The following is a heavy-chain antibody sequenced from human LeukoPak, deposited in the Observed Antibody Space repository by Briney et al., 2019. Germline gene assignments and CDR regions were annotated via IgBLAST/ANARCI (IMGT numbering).Heavy chain of an antibody. Sequence: SETLSLTCTVSGGSISSRSYYWGWIRQPPGKGLEWIGSIYYSGSTYYNPSLKSRVTISVDTSKNQFSLKLSSVTAADTAVYYCARDPSLVVVPAATGARTQWFDPWGQGTLVTVSS. D-gene: IGHD2-2*01. CDR1: GGSISSRSYY. CDR2: IYYSGST. V-gene: IGHV4-39*07. J-gene: IGHJ5*02. CDR3: ARDPSLVVVPAATGARTQWFDP.